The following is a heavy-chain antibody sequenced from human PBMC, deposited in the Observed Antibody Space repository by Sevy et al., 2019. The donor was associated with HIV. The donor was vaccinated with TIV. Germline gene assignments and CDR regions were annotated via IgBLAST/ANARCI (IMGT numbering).Heavy chain of an antibody. CDR3: ATKGSGSYYNADDAFDI. CDR2: ISGSGGST. CDR1: GFTFSSYA. J-gene: IGHJ3*02. Sequence: GGSLRLSCAASGFTFSSYAMRWVRQAPGKGLEWVSAISGSGGSTYYADSVKGRFTISRDNSKNTLYLQMNSLRAEDTAVYYCATKGSGSYYNADDAFDIWGQGTMVTVSS. V-gene: IGHV3-23*01. D-gene: IGHD3-10*01.